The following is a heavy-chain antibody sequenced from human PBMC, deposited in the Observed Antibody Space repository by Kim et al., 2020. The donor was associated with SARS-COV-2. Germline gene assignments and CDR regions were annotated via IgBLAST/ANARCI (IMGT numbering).Heavy chain of an antibody. V-gene: IGHV3-23*01. D-gene: IGHD3-3*01. CDR3: AKIMGEYNFWSASYYFDY. CDR2: ISGSGGTT. CDR1: GFTFSSYA. Sequence: GGSLRLSCAASGFTFSSYALTWVRQAPGKGLEWVSAISGSGGTTYYADSVKGRFTISRENSNNTVYLQMNSLNPEDTAIYYCAKIMGEYNFWSASYYFDYWGPGTVVTVSS. J-gene: IGHJ4*02.